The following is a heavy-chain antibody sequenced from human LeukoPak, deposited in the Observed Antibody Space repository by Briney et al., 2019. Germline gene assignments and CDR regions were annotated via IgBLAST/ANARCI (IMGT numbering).Heavy chain of an antibody. Sequence: SETLSLTCTVSGGSISSSSYYWGWLRQPPGKGLEWIGSIYYSGSTYYNPSLKSRVTISVDTSKNQFSLKLSSVTAADTAVYYCATTIAVAGTGYWGQGTLVTVSS. D-gene: IGHD6-19*01. CDR2: IYYSGST. J-gene: IGHJ4*02. V-gene: IGHV4-39*01. CDR1: GGSISSSSYY. CDR3: ATTIAVAGTGY.